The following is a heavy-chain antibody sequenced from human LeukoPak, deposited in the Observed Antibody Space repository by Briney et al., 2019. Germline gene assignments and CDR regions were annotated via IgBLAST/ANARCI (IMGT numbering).Heavy chain of an antibody. D-gene: IGHD3-10*01. Sequence: PGGSLRLSCAASGFTVSSNFMTWVRQAPGKGLEWVSLIYSGGSTYYADPVKGRFTISRDNSKNTLNLQMSSLRAEDTAVYYCVRDSGRTSGSLFDYWGQGTLVTVSS. V-gene: IGHV3-66*01. CDR3: VRDSGRTSGSLFDY. CDR2: IYSGGST. CDR1: GFTVSSNF. J-gene: IGHJ4*02.